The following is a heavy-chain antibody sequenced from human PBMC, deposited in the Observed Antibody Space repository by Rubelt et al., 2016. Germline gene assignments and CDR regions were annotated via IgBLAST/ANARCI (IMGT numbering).Heavy chain of an antibody. J-gene: IGHJ4*02. D-gene: IGHD1-20*01. CDR1: GFTFSYD. CDR2: TSGRGTYT. Sequence: EVQLVESGGGLVQPGGSLRLSCSASGFTFSYDVSWVRQAPGKGLEWVSGTSGRGTYTYYAESVKGRFTISRDTSVYLQMNSRRAEDTAVYYCATDSPITGFDFDYWGQGTLVTVSS. V-gene: IGHV3-23*04. CDR3: ATDSPITGFDFDY.